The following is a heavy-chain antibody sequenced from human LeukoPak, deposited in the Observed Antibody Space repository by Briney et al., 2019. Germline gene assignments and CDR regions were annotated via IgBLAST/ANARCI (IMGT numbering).Heavy chain of an antibody. CDR2: IKLKADGATT. Sequence: GGSLRLSCEVSGFTFKNAWMSWVRQAPGKGLQWVGRIKLKADGATTDYAAPVRGRFTISRDDSKNMTFLQMYSLRTEDTGVYYCTPQGLLWGQGTLVTVSS. CDR1: GFTFKNAW. V-gene: IGHV3-15*01. CDR3: TPQGLL. J-gene: IGHJ4*02.